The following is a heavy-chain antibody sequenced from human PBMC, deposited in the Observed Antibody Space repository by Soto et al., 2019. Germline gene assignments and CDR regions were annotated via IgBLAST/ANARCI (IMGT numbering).Heavy chain of an antibody. D-gene: IGHD1-26*01. CDR3: GRVYCDYLAF. CDR2: IYYSGST. J-gene: IGHJ4*02. V-gene: IGHV4-59*13. Sequence: SETLSLTCPVSDCSISSYYWSWIRQPPGKGLEWIGYIYYSGSTNYNPSLKSRVTISVDTSKHQFSLKLSSVSAADTALYNCGRVYCDYLAFSGQGTLVNVPS. CDR1: DCSISSYY.